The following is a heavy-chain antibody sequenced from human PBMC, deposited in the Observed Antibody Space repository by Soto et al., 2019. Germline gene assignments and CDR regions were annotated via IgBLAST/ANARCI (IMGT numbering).Heavy chain of an antibody. Sequence: ASVKVSCKASGYSFTTYGISWVRQAPGQGLEWMGWISGYNGDTNNAQKFQDRVTMTIDRSTTTAYLELRSLTSDDTAVYYCAKNGHPPYYYYGMDVWGQGTKVTVS. CDR2: ISGYNGDT. CDR3: AKNGHPPYYYYGMDV. CDR1: GYSFTTYG. J-gene: IGHJ6*02. D-gene: IGHD2-8*01. V-gene: IGHV1-18*01.